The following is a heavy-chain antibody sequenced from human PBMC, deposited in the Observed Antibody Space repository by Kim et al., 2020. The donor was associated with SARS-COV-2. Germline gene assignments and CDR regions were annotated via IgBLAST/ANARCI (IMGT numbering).Heavy chain of an antibody. Sequence: SETLSLTCTVSGGSISSYYCSWIRQPPGKGLEWIGYIYYSGSTNYNPSLKSRVTISVDTSKNQFSLKLSSVTAADTAVYYCARSILGYYDILTGFSWDY. CDR2: IYYSGST. CDR1: GGSISSYY. J-gene: IGHJ4*01. CDR3: ARSILGYYDILTGFSWDY. V-gene: IGHV4-59*01. D-gene: IGHD3-9*01.